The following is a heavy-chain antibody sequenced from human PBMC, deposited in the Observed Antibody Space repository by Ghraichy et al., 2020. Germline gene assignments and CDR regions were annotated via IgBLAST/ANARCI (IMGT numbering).Heavy chain of an antibody. J-gene: IGHJ4*02. V-gene: IGHV3-30*18. Sequence: GSLRLSCAASGFTFSSYGMHWVRQAPGKGLEWVAVISYDGSNKYYADSVKGRFTISRDNSKNTLYLQMNSLRAEDTAVYYCAKVHSSGWYYFDYWGQGTLVTVSS. CDR1: GFTFSSYG. D-gene: IGHD6-19*01. CDR3: AKVHSSGWYYFDY. CDR2: ISYDGSNK.